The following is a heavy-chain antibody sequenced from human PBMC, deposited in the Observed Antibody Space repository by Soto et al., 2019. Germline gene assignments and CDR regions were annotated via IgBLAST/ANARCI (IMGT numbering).Heavy chain of an antibody. Sequence: SVKVSCKASGGTFSSYAISWVRQAPGQGLEWMGGIIPIFGTANYAQKFQGRVTITADESTSTAYMELSSLRSEDTAVYYCARVRYYGSGSLHWFDPWGQGTLVTVS. V-gene: IGHV1-69*13. D-gene: IGHD3-10*01. CDR3: ARVRYYGSGSLHWFDP. J-gene: IGHJ5*02. CDR1: GGTFSSYA. CDR2: IIPIFGTA.